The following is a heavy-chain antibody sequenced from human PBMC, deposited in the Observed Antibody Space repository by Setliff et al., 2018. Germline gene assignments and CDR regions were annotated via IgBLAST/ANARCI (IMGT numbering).Heavy chain of an antibody. CDR1: GYTLTELS. CDR3: ATPRSGIIDAFDI. J-gene: IGHJ3*02. CDR2: FDPEDGET. V-gene: IGHV1-24*01. Sequence: ASVKVSCEVSGYTLTELSMHWVRQAPGKGLEWMGGFDPEDGETIYAQKFQGRVTTTEDTSTDTAYMELSSLRSEDTAVYYCATPRSGIIDAFDIWGQGTMVTVSS.